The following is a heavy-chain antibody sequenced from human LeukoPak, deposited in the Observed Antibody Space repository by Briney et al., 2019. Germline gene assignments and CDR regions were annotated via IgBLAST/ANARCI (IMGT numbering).Heavy chain of an antibody. CDR3: AKTKFGDYAWAPDF. CDR2: ISYDGSNK. CDR1: GFTFSSYG. V-gene: IGHV3-30*18. D-gene: IGHD4-17*01. Sequence: GGSLRLSCAASGFTFSSYGMHWVRQAPGKGLEWVAVISYDGSNKYYADSVKGRFTISRDNSKNTLYLQMNSLRAEDTAVYYCAKTKFGDYAWAPDFWGQGTLVTVSS. J-gene: IGHJ4*02.